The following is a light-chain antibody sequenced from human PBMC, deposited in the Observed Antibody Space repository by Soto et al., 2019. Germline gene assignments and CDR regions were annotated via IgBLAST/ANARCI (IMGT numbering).Light chain of an antibody. J-gene: IGLJ1*01. CDR3: CSYAGSYTFDV. V-gene: IGLV2-11*01. CDR1: SSDVGGYNY. Sequence: QSALTQPRSVSGSPGQSVTISCTGTSSDVGGYNYVSWYQQHPGKAPKLMIYDVTKRPSGVPDRFSGSKSGNTASLTISGLQAEDEAYYYCCSYAGSYTFDVFGTGTKLTVL. CDR2: DVT.